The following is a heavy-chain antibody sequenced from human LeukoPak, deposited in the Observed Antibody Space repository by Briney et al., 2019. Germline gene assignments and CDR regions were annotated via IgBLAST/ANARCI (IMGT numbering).Heavy chain of an antibody. Sequence: GGSLRLSCAASGFTFSNAWMSWVRQAPGKGLEWVGRIKSKTDGGTTDYAAPVKGRFTISRDDSKNTLYLQMNSLKTEDTAVYYCTTVYYYDSSGYYPGHDAFDIWGQGTMVTVSS. D-gene: IGHD3-22*01. CDR2: IKSKTDGGTT. CDR1: GFTFSNAW. J-gene: IGHJ3*02. CDR3: TTVYYYDSSGYYPGHDAFDI. V-gene: IGHV3-15*01.